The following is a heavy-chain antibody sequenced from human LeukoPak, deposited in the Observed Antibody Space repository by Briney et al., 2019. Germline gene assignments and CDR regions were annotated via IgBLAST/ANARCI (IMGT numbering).Heavy chain of an antibody. Sequence: ASVKVSCKASGYTFTSYYMHWVRQAPGQGLEWMGWINPNSGGTNYAQKFQGRVTMTRDTSISTAYMELSRLRSDDTAVYYCARDRYYDFWSGYHNWFDPWGQGTLVTVSS. V-gene: IGHV1-2*02. J-gene: IGHJ5*02. CDR1: GYTFTSYY. D-gene: IGHD3-3*01. CDR3: ARDRYYDFWSGYHNWFDP. CDR2: INPNSGGT.